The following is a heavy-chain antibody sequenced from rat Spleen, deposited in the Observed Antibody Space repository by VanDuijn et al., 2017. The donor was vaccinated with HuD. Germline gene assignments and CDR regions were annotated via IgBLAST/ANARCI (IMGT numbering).Heavy chain of an antibody. CDR2: ISYDGGRN. V-gene: IGHV5-29*01. CDR3: ARRHYGYTDYFDS. J-gene: IGHJ2*01. CDR1: GFTFSDYY. D-gene: IGHD1-9*01. Sequence: EVQLMESDGGLVQPGRSLKLSCAASGFTFSDYYMAWVRQAPTKGLEWVATISYDGGRNFYRDSVKGRFTISRDNAKSSLYLQMNSLKSEDTATYYCARRHYGYTDYFDSWGQGVMVTVSS.